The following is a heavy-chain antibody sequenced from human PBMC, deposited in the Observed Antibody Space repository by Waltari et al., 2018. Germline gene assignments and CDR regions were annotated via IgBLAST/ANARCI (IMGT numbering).Heavy chain of an antibody. D-gene: IGHD4-17*01. Sequence: QVQLVQSGAEVKKPGASVKVSCKASGYTFTGYYMHWVRQAPGQGLEWMGWINPNSGGTKYAQKVQGRVTMTRDTSISTAYMELSRLRSDDTAVYYCAGDYGDYVFWGQGTLVTVSS. J-gene: IGHJ4*02. CDR1: GYTFTGYY. CDR2: INPNSGGT. CDR3: AGDYGDYVF. V-gene: IGHV1-2*02.